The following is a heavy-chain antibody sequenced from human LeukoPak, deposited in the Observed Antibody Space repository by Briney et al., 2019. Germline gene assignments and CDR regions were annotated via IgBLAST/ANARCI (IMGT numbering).Heavy chain of an antibody. Sequence: GESLKISCKGSGYSFTSYWIGWVRQIPGKGLEWMGIIYPGDSDTRYSPSFQGQVTISADTSISTAYLQWSSLKASDTAMYYCGRHRGGSGWYGDYWGQGTLVTVSS. D-gene: IGHD6-19*01. J-gene: IGHJ4*02. CDR2: IYPGDSDT. CDR1: GYSFTSYW. CDR3: GRHRGGSGWYGDY. V-gene: IGHV5-51*01.